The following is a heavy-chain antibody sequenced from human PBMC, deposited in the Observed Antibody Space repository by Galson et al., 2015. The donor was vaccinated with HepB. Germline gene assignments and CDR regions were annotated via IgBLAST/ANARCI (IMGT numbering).Heavy chain of an antibody. CDR2: INTNTGNP. CDR1: GYTFTSYA. J-gene: IGHJ6*02. V-gene: IGHV7-4-1*02. D-gene: IGHD1-1*01. Sequence: SVKVSCKASGYTFTSYAMNWVRQAPGQGLEWMGWINTNTGNPTYAQGFTGRFVFSLDTSVSTAYLQISSLKAEDTAVYYCARDVVHRLGPQLRPYYYYYGMDVWGQGTTVTVSS. CDR3: ARDVVHRLGPQLRPYYYYYGMDV.